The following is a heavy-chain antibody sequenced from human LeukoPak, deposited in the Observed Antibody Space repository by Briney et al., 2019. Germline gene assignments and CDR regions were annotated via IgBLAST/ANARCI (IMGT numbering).Heavy chain of an antibody. CDR2: IYRSGST. J-gene: IGHJ4*02. D-gene: IGHD3-10*01. Sequence: SETLSLTCAVSGGSISSGGYSWSWIRQPPGKGLEWIGYIYRSGSTYYNPSLKSRVTISVDRSKNQFSLKLSSVTAADTAVYYCARGPITMVRGVIDYWGQGTLVTVSS. CDR1: GGSISSGGYS. CDR3: ARGPITMVRGVIDY. V-gene: IGHV4-30-2*01.